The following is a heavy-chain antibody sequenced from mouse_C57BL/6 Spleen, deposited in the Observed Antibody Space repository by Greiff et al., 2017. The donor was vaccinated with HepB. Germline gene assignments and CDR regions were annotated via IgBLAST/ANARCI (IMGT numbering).Heavy chain of an antibody. CDR2: IDPATGGT. V-gene: IGHV1-15*01. D-gene: IGHD2-10*02. CDR3: TRGGYGNSWFAY. CDR1: GYTFTDYE. Sequence: VKLMESGAELVRPGASVTLSCKASGYTFTDYEMHWVKQTPVHGLEWIGAIDPATGGTAYNQKFKGKAILTADKSSSTAYMELRSLTSEDSAVYYCTRGGYGNSWFAYWGQGTLVTVSA. J-gene: IGHJ3*01.